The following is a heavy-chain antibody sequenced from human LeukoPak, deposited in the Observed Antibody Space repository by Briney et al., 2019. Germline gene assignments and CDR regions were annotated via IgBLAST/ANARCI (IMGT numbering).Heavy chain of an antibody. Sequence: SETLSLTCTVSGGSISSYYWSWIRQPAGKGLEWIGRIYTTGSTYYNHFLKSRVTMAVDTSKNQFSLRLSSVTAADTAVYYCARDGFYDSSGYYYNWVFDYWGQGTLVTVSS. V-gene: IGHV4-4*07. J-gene: IGHJ4*02. D-gene: IGHD3-22*01. CDR1: GGSISSYY. CDR3: ARDGFYDSSGYYYNWVFDY. CDR2: IYTTGST.